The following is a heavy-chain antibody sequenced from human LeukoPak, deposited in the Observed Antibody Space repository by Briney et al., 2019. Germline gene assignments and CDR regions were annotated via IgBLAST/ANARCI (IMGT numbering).Heavy chain of an antibody. Sequence: GASVKVCCKASGYTFTGYYMHWVRQAPGQGLEWMGWINPNRGGTNYAQKFQGMVTVARDTSIRKAYMEVRRLRSDDPAVYYCARIVATTHTDYWGQGTLVTVSS. CDR2: INPNRGGT. CDR3: ARIVATTHTDY. V-gene: IGHV1-2*02. J-gene: IGHJ4*02. D-gene: IGHD5-12*01. CDR1: GYTFTGYY.